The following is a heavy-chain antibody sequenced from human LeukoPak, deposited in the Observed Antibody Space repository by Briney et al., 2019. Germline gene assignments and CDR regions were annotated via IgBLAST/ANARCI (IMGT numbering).Heavy chain of an antibody. CDR3: ARESDVGKDFDC. J-gene: IGHJ4*02. V-gene: IGHV1-46*01. CDR2: INPSNGDT. CDR1: GYTFTYHY. D-gene: IGHD1-1*01. Sequence: ASVKVSCKASGYTFTYHYIHLVRQAPGQGLEWMGIINPSNGDTNYAQRFQGRVTMTRDTSTSTVYMEFSSVGSEDTAVYYCARESDVGKDFDCWGQGTLVTVSS.